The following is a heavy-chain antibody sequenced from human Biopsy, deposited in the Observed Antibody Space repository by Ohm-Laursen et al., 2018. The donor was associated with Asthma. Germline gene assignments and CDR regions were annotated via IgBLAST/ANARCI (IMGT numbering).Heavy chain of an antibody. J-gene: IGHJ4*02. CDR2: ISFDGSNK. D-gene: IGHD1-26*01. V-gene: IGHV3-30*18. CDR3: AKDVFPGWELRRGPDY. CDR1: GFTFSNYS. Sequence: SLRLSCSASGFTFSNYSMHWVRQAPGKGLDWVAVISFDGSNKNYTDSVKGRFTISRDNSRNTLHLQMNSLRAEDTAVYYCAKDVFPGWELRRGPDYWGQGTLVTVSS.